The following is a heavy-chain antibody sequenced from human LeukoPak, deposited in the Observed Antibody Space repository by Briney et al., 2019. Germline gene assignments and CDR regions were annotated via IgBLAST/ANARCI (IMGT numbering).Heavy chain of an antibody. CDR3: ATTVTTYFGYFDY. CDR1: GFTFSDYY. J-gene: IGHJ4*02. D-gene: IGHD4-17*01. V-gene: IGHV3-11*01. Sequence: GGSLRLSCAASGFTFSDYYMSWIRQAPGKGLEWVSYISSSGSTIYYADSVKGRFTISRDNAKNSLYRQMNSLRAEDTAVYYCATTVTTYFGYFDYWGQGTLVTVSS. CDR2: ISSSGSTI.